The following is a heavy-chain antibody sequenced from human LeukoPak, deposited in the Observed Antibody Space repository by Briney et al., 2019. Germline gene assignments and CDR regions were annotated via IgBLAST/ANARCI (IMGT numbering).Heavy chain of an antibody. Sequence: GASVKVSCKASGYTFTGYYMHWVRQAPGQGVEWMGWINPNSGGTNYAQKLQGRVTMTRDTSISTAYMELSRLRSEDTAVYYCARGPAAGTDMQHWGQGTLVTDSS. V-gene: IGHV1-2*02. J-gene: IGHJ1*01. CDR2: INPNSGGT. CDR3: ARGPAAGTDMQH. CDR1: GYTFTGYY. D-gene: IGHD6-13*01.